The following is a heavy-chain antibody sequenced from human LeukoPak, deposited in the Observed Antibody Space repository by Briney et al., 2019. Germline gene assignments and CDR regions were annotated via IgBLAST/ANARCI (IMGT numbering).Heavy chain of an antibody. CDR3: AKGAYGSGSRPLFDY. V-gene: IGHV3-23*01. CDR1: GFTFSSYG. J-gene: IGHJ4*02. D-gene: IGHD3-10*01. Sequence: GGSLRLSCAASGFTFSSYGMSWVRQAPGKGLEWVSAISGSGGSTYYADSVKGRFTISRDNSKNTLYLQMNSLRAEDTAVYYCAKGAYGSGSRPLFDYWGQGTLVTVSS. CDR2: ISGSGGST.